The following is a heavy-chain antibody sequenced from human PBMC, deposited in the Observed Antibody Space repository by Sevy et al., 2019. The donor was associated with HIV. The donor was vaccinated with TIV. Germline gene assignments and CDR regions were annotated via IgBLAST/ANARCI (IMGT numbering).Heavy chain of an antibody. D-gene: IGHD2-15*01. Sequence: SETLSLTCAVSGVSFSDYYWAWVRQPPGKGLEWIGEVSQSGRANYNPSLRGRVIMSLDTSNNQFSLKLTSVTAADTAMYYCARGPLFSPEYCSGGACPTIDYWSQGTRVTVSS. CDR1: GVSFSDYY. CDR2: VSQSGRA. V-gene: IGHV4-34*01. J-gene: IGHJ4*02. CDR3: ARGPLFSPEYCSGGACPTIDY.